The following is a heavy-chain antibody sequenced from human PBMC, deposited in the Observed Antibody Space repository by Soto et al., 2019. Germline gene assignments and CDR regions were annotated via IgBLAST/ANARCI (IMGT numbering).Heavy chain of an antibody. Sequence: PGESLKISCAASGFSFSSYAMSCVRQAPPQGLEWVSSISTRGGRTYYADSVNGRFSISIDNSANAVYLDMDNLRAEDTGIYYCATEFYYDASGQYSDLYFDSWGQGALVTVSS. CDR1: GFSFSSYA. J-gene: IGHJ4*02. D-gene: IGHD3-22*01. V-gene: IGHV3-23*01. CDR3: ATEFYYDASGQYSDLYFDS. CDR2: ISTRGGRT.